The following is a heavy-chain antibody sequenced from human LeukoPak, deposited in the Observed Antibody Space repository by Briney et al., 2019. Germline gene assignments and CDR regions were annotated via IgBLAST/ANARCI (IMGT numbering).Heavy chain of an antibody. V-gene: IGHV3-64D*06. D-gene: IGHD3-10*01. CDR1: GFTFSSYA. J-gene: IGHJ4*02. Sequence: GASLRLCCSASGFTFSSYAMHWVRQAPGKGLEYVSAISSNGGSTYYADSVKGRFTISRDNSKNTMYLQMSSLRAEDTAVYYCVTSITMVRGVIGAFDYWGQGTLVTVSS. CDR3: VTSITMVRGVIGAFDY. CDR2: ISSNGGST.